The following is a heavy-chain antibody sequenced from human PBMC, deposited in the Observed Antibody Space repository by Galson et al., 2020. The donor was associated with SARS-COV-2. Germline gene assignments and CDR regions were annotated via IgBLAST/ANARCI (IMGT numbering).Heavy chain of an antibody. Sequence: ASVKVSFKASGYTFNYYGIAWVRQAPGQGLEWMGWISGYNGNTDYAQKFQGRFTMTTDTSTSTTYMELRGLRSDDTAIYYCARADDYSSSLTWDYWGQGTLVTVSS. CDR1: GYTFNYYG. CDR3: ARADDYSSSLTWDY. D-gene: IGHD6-6*01. CDR2: ISGYNGNT. J-gene: IGHJ4*02. V-gene: IGHV1-18*01.